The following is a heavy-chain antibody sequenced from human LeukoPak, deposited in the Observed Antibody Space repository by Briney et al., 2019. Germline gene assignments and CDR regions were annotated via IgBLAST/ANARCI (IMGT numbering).Heavy chain of an antibody. V-gene: IGHV4-39*01. CDR3: ATLARGYCSGGSCYLHDY. D-gene: IGHD2-15*01. CDR2: IYYSGST. CDR1: VGSISSSSYY. Sequence: PSETLSLPCTVSVGSISSSSYYWGWIRQPPGKGLEWIGSIYYSGSTYYNPSLKSRVTISVDTSKNQFSLKLSSVTAADTAVYYCATLARGYCSGGSCYLHDYWGQGTLVTVSS. J-gene: IGHJ4*02.